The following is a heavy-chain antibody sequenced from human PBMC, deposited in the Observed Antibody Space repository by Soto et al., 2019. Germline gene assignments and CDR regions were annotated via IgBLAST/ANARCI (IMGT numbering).Heavy chain of an antibody. Sequence: QVQLQESGPGLVKPSETLSLTCTVSGGSISSYYWSWIRQPPGKGLEWIGYIYYSGSTNYNPSLKSRVTLSVDTSKNQFSLKLSSVTAADTAVYYCARNYDFWSGYYAFDIWGQGTMVTVSS. V-gene: IGHV4-59*01. CDR1: GGSISSYY. CDR2: IYYSGST. J-gene: IGHJ3*02. D-gene: IGHD3-3*01. CDR3: ARNYDFWSGYYAFDI.